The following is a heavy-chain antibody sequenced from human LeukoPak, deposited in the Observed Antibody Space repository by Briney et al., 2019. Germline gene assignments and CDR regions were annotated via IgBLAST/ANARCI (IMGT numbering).Heavy chain of an antibody. Sequence: ASVKVSRKAFGYTFTSYYMHWVRQAPGQGLEWMGIINPSGGSTSYAQKFQGRVTITRDTSTSTVYMELSSLRSEDTAVYYCARGLQQWLGRLGYWGQGTLVTVSS. CDR3: ARGLQQWLGRLGY. D-gene: IGHD6-19*01. CDR1: GYTFTSYY. CDR2: INPSGGST. V-gene: IGHV1-46*01. J-gene: IGHJ4*02.